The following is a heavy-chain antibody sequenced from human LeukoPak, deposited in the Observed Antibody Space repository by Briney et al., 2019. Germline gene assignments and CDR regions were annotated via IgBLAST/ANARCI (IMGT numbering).Heavy chain of an antibody. J-gene: IGHJ4*02. V-gene: IGHV3-23*01. CDR1: GFTFSSYA. Sequence: GGSLRLSCAASGFTFSSYAMSWVRQAPGKGLEWVSAISGSGGSTYYADSVKGRFTISRDNSKNTLYLQMNSLRAEDTAVYYCAKDRGWYCSSTSCLYGDYWGQGTLVTVSS. CDR3: AKDRGWYCSSTSCLYGDY. CDR2: ISGSGGST. D-gene: IGHD2-2*01.